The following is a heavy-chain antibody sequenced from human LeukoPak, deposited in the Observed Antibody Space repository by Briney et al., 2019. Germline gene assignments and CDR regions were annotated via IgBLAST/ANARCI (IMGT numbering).Heavy chain of an antibody. V-gene: IGHV3-64D*08. Sequence: GGSLRLSCAASGFTFSSYAVTWVRQAPGKGLEYVSAIGSVGASTYYTDSVKGRFIISRDNSKDTLYLQMSSLRTEDTAVYYCVKALFDGSAYYYGHWGQGTLVTVSS. D-gene: IGHD3-22*01. J-gene: IGHJ4*02. CDR2: IGSVGAST. CDR1: GFTFSSYA. CDR3: VKALFDGSAYYYGH.